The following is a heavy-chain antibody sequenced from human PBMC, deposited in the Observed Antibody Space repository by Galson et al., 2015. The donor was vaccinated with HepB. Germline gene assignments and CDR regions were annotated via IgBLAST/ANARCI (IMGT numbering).Heavy chain of an antibody. CDR2: IYYSGST. CDR3: ATFTWFGELFV. Sequence: ETLSLTCTVSGGSVSSGSYYWSWIRQPPGKGLEWIGYIYYSGSTNYNPSLKSRVTISVDTSKNQFSLKLSSVTAADTAVYYCATFTWFGELFVWGQGTLVTVSS. D-gene: IGHD3-10*01. J-gene: IGHJ4*02. V-gene: IGHV4-61*01. CDR1: GGSVSSGSYY.